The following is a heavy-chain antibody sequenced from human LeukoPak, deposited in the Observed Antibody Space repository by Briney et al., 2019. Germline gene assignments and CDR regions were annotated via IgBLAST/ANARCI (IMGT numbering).Heavy chain of an antibody. CDR3: ARYGGSGWVIDN. CDR1: GGSIGSYY. CDR2: IYYTGAT. Sequence: TSETLSLTCTVSGGSIGSYYRTWIRQPPGKGLEWIGYIYYTGATTYNPSLKSRVTISIDTSKNQFSLKLTSVTAADTAVYYCARYGGSGWVIDNWGQGTLVTVSS. J-gene: IGHJ4*02. V-gene: IGHV4-59*08. D-gene: IGHD6-19*01.